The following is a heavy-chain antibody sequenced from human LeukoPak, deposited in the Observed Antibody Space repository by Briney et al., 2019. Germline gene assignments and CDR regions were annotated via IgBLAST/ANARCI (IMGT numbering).Heavy chain of an antibody. CDR3: ARSLQTLLWFGELSHNYYYYGMDV. V-gene: IGHV3-33*01. J-gene: IGHJ6*02. D-gene: IGHD3-10*01. Sequence: PGRSLRLSCAASGFTFSSYGMHWVRQAPGKGLEWVAVIWYDGSNKYYADSVKGRFTISRDNSKNTLYLQMNSLRAEDTAVYYCARSLQTLLWFGELSHNYYYYGMDVWGQGTTVTVSS. CDR2: IWYDGSNK. CDR1: GFTFSSYG.